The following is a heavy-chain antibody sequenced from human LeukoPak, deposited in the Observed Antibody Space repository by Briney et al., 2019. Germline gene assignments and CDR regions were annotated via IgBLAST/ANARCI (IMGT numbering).Heavy chain of an antibody. J-gene: IGHJ5*02. CDR3: ARHPRTIWSTISDNWFDP. D-gene: IGHD2-8*01. CDR2: ISPYNGKT. CDR1: VDSFATYG. Sequence: ASVTVSFKASVDSFATYGLSWVRQAPGQGLEWMGWISPYNGKTDYARKFQDRVTMTTDISTTTAYMELTSLTSDDTAVYFCARHPRTIWSTISDNWFDPWGQGTLVTVSS. V-gene: IGHV1-18*01.